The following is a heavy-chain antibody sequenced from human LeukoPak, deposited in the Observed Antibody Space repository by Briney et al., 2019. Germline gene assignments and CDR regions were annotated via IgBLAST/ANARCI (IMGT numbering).Heavy chain of an antibody. Sequence: GGSLRLSCAASGLTFSRNGMHWVRQAPGKGLEWLAFIQYDGSSKYYADSVKGRFTVSRDNSKNTLWLQMNILRVEDTAMYYCAREVSAQAIHGFDPWGQGTLVTVSS. D-gene: IGHD2-21*01. CDR1: GLTFSRNG. CDR2: IQYDGSSK. J-gene: IGHJ5*02. V-gene: IGHV3-30*02. CDR3: AREVSAQAIHGFDP.